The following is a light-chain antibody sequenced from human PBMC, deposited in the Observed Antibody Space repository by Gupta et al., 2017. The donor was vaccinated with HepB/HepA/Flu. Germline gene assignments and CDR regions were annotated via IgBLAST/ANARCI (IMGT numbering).Light chain of an antibody. V-gene: IGLV3-9*02. J-gene: IGLJ1*01. Sequence: SYELTQPLPVSVALGPTARIMWQGNNLGDKNAQWYQQKPGQAPILVIYRDYKRPSGIPERFSGSNSGQTATLTISRAQDGDGADYYCQVWDGSTPYVFGTGTTVTVL. CDR1: NLGDKN. CDR2: RDY. CDR3: QVWDGSTPYV.